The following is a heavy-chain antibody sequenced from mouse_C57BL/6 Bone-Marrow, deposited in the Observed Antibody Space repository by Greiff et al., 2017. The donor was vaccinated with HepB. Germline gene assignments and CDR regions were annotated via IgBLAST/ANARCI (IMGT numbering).Heavy chain of an antibody. J-gene: IGHJ1*03. CDR2: INPDSSTI. Sequence: EVKLVESGGGLVQPGGSLKLSCAASGIDFSRYWMSWVRRAPGKGLEWIGEINPDSSTINYAPSLKDKFIISRDNAKNTLYLQMSKVRSEDTALYYCAGAYYGSSPWYFDVWGTGTTVTVSS. V-gene: IGHV4-1*01. D-gene: IGHD1-1*01. CDR1: GIDFSRYW. CDR3: AGAYYGSSPWYFDV.